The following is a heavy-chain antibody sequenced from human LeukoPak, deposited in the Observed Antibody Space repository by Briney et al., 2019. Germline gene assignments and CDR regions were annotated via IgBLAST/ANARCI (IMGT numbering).Heavy chain of an antibody. J-gene: IGHJ6*03. V-gene: IGHV4-34*01. CDR1: GGSFSGYY. CDR2: INHSGST. D-gene: IGHD3-10*01. CDR3: ARTTEEYYGSGKYRKYYSYYYYMDV. Sequence: PSETLSLTCAVYGGSFSGYYWSWIRQPPGKGLEWIGEINHSGSTNYNPSLKSRVTISVDTSKNQFSLKLKSVTAADTAVYYCARTTEEYYGSGKYRKYYSYYYYMDVWGKGTTVTVSS.